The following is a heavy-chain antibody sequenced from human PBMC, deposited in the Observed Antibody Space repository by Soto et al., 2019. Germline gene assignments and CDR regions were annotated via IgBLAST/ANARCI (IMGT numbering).Heavy chain of an antibody. CDR1: GFTFNSYW. D-gene: IGHD3-22*01. CDR3: ARGDYYDTSGPFSDAFDI. Sequence: PGGSLRLSCRASGFTFNSYWMSWVRQAPGKGLEWVANIKPDGSQKWYVDSVKGRFTISRDNAKNSLYLQMLSLRAEDTAVYYCARGDYYDTSGPFSDAFDIWGLGTMVTVS. CDR2: IKPDGSQK. V-gene: IGHV3-7*04. J-gene: IGHJ3*02.